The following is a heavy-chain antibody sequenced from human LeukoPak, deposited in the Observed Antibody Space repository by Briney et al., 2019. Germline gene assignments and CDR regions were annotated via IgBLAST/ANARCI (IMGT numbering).Heavy chain of an antibody. CDR1: GGSFSGYY. Sequence: SETLSLTCAVYGGSFSGYYWSWIRQPPGKGLEWIGEINHSGSTNYNPSLKSRVTISVDTSKNQFSLKLSSVTAADTAVYYCARVPHYDFWSGYRDDAFDIWGQGTMVTVSS. CDR2: INHSGST. D-gene: IGHD3-3*01. CDR3: ARVPHYDFWSGYRDDAFDI. J-gene: IGHJ3*02. V-gene: IGHV4-34*01.